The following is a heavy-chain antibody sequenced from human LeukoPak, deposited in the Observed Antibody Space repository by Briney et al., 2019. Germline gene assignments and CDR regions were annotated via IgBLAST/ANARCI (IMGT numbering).Heavy chain of an antibody. CDR2: ISSSSSTI. Sequence: GGSLRLSCAASGFTFSSYSMNWVRQAPGKGLEWVSYISSSSSTIYYADSVKGRFTISRDNAKNSLYLQMNSLRAEDTGVYYCARDRLEAVTDDDYFDYWGQGTLVTVSS. V-gene: IGHV3-48*01. J-gene: IGHJ4*02. CDR3: ARDRLEAVTDDDYFDY. D-gene: IGHD2-21*02. CDR1: GFTFSSYS.